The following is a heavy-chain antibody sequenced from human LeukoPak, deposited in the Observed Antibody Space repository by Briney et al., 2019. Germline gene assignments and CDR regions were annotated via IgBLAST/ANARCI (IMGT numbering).Heavy chain of an antibody. V-gene: IGHV3-23*01. CDR1: GFTFSSYA. CDR3: AKDIITIFGVGDAFDI. J-gene: IGHJ3*02. CDR2: ISGSGGST. D-gene: IGHD3-3*01. Sequence: GGSLRLSCAASGFTFSSYAMSWVRQAPGKGLEWVSAISGSGGSTYYADSVKGRFTISRDNSKNTLYLQMNSLRAEDTAVYYCAKDIITIFGVGDAFDIWGQGTMVTVSS.